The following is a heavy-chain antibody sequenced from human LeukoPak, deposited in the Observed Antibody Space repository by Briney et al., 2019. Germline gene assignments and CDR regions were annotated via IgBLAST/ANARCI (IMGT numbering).Heavy chain of an antibody. Sequence: PGGSLRLSCAASGFTFSSYAMSWVRQAPGKVLEWVSVIGAGGASTYYADSVKGRFTISRDNSKNTLHLQMNSLRAEDTAVYYCAKRYSSGPIDYWGQGTLVTVSS. J-gene: IGHJ4*02. CDR1: GFTFSSYA. V-gene: IGHV3-23*01. CDR3: AKRYSSGPIDY. CDR2: IGAGGAST. D-gene: IGHD6-19*01.